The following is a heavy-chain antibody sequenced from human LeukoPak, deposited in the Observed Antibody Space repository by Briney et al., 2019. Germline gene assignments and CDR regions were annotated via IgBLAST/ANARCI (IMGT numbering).Heavy chain of an antibody. D-gene: IGHD3-3*01. CDR2: INPNSGGT. V-gene: IGHV1-2*06. CDR1: GYTFTGYY. CDR3: ARAHSVLRFLEWLSY. J-gene: IGHJ4*02. Sequence: ASVTVSCTASGYTFTGYYMHWVRQAPGQGLEWMGRINPNSGGTNYAQKFQGRVTMTRDTSISTAYMELSRLRSDDTAVYYCARAHSVLRFLEWLSYWGQGTLVTVSS.